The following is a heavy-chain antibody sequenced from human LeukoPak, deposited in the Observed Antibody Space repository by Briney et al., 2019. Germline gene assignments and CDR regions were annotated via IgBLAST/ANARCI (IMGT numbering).Heavy chain of an antibody. J-gene: IGHJ4*02. D-gene: IGHD1-26*01. V-gene: IGHV1-18*01. CDR3: ARLSGSYYRGNDY. CDR1: GYTFTSFG. CDR2: ISTNNGNT. Sequence: ASVKVSCKASGYTFTSFGISWVRQAPGQGLEWMGWISTNNGNTNYAQKLQGRVTMTTDTSTSTAYMEVTSLRSDDTAVYYCARLSGSYYRGNDYWGQGTLSPSPQ.